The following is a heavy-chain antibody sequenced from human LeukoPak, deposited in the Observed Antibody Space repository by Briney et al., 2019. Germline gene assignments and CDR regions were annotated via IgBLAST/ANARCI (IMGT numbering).Heavy chain of an antibody. CDR1: GFTFSSYA. CDR2: ISGSGGST. CDR3: ARVAGYYYDSSGYPIYYYYYMDV. J-gene: IGHJ6*03. Sequence: GGSLRLSCAASGFTFSSYAMSWVRQAPGKGLEWVSAISGSGGSTYYADSVKGRFTISRDNAKNSLYLQMNSLRAEDTAVYYCARVAGYYYDSSGYPIYYYYYMDVWGKGTTVTVSS. V-gene: IGHV3-23*01. D-gene: IGHD3-22*01.